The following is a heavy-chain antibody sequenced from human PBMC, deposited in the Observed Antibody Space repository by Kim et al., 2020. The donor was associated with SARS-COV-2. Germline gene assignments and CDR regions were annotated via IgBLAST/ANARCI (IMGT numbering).Heavy chain of an antibody. CDR1: GGSISNYY. CDR2: IYYSGST. CDR3: ARPLEGALSYFDY. D-gene: IGHD1-26*01. V-gene: IGHV4-59*08. Sequence: SETLSLTCTVSGGSISNYYWSWIRQPPGKGLEWIGNIYYSGSTNYNPALKSRVTISVDTSKNQFSLKLSSVTAADTAVYYCARPLEGALSYFDYWGQGTL. J-gene: IGHJ4*02.